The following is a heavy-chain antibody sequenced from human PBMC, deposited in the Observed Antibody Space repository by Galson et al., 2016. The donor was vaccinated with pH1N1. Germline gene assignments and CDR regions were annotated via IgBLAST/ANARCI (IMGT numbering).Heavy chain of an antibody. CDR3: ATHADTSTWGLLY. D-gene: IGHD7-27*01. CDR2: IYNSGST. J-gene: IGHJ4*02. CDR1: GGSISSGSYY. V-gene: IGHV4-61*09. Sequence: LSLTCTVSGGSISSGSYYWSWIRQPAGKGLEWIGYIYNSGSTKYNPSLKSRVTISADTSKKQFSLRLSSVTAADTAVYYCATHADTSTWGLLYWGRGILVTVSS.